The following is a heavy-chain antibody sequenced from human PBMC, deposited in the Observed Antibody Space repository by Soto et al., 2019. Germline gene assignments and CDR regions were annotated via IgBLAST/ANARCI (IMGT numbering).Heavy chain of an antibody. CDR3: AHRLRKGTDILTGFFAFDY. D-gene: IGHD3-9*01. J-gene: IGHJ4*02. V-gene: IGHV2-5*08. Sequence: TLSLTCTVSGGSISSYYWSWIRQPPGKGLEWLALIYWDDDKRYSPSLKRRLTITKDTSKNRVVLTMTNMGPVDTATYYCAHRLRKGTDILTGFFAFDYWGQGTLVTVSS. CDR1: GGSISSYYW. CDR2: IYWDDDK.